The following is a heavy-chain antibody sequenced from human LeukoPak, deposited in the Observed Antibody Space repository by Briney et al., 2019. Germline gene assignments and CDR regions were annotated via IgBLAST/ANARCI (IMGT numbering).Heavy chain of an antibody. CDR2: ISAYNGNT. J-gene: IGHJ4*02. Sequence: ASVKVSCKASGYTFTSYGISWVRPAPGQGLAWMGWISAYNGNTNYAQKLQGRVTMTTDTSTSTAYMELRSLRSDDTAVYYCARDSRDGYNLVYWGQGTLVTVSS. D-gene: IGHD5-24*01. V-gene: IGHV1-18*01. CDR3: ARDSRDGYNLVY. CDR1: GYTFTSYG.